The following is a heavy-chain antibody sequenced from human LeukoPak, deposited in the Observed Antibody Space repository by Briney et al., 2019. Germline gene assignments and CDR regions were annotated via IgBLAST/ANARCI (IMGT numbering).Heavy chain of an antibody. CDR1: GFTFRDAG. V-gene: IGHV3-15*01. CDR3: AHRDTAMVRVDY. Sequence: PGGSLRLSCAASGFTFRDAGMSWVRQAPGKGLEGVGRIKSKTDGGTTDYAAPVKGRFTISRDDSKNTLYLQMSSLKTEDTAVYFCAHRDTAMVRVDYWGQGTLVTVSS. CDR2: IKSKTDGGTT. D-gene: IGHD5-18*01. J-gene: IGHJ4*02.